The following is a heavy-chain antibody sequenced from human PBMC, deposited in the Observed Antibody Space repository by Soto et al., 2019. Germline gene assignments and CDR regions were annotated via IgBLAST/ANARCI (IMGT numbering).Heavy chain of an antibody. J-gene: IGHJ4*02. V-gene: IGHV1-69*02. CDR1: GGTFSSYT. CDR2: IIPILGIA. CDR3: ARSMPGGGYEDY. D-gene: IGHD5-12*01. Sequence: SVKVSCKASGGTFSSYTISWVRQAPGQGLEWMGRIIPILGIANYAQKFQGRVTITADKSTSTAYMELSILRSEDTAVYYCARSMPGGGYEDYWGQGTLVTVSS.